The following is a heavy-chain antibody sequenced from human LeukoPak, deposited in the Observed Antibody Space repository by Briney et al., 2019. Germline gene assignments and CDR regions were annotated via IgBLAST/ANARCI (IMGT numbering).Heavy chain of an antibody. CDR2: INTYNGNT. CDR1: GYTFPSYY. V-gene: IGHV1-18*04. J-gene: IGHJ4*02. CDR3: ARNSHGYSSAWLQFNFDY. Sequence: ASVKVSCKASGYTFPSYYMHWVRQAPGQGLEWMGWINTYNGNTNYVQNLQGRVTMTTDTSTSTAYMELRSLRSDDTAVYYCARNSHGYSSAWLQFNFDYWGQGTLVTVSS. D-gene: IGHD6-19*01.